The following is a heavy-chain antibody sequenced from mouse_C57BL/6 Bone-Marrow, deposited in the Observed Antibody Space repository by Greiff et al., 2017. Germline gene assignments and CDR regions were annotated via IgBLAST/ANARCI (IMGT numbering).Heavy chain of an antibody. V-gene: IGHV1-26*01. CDR2: INPNNGGT. Sequence: VQLQQSGPELVKPGASVKISCKASGYTFTDYYMNWVKQSHGKSLEWIGDINPNNGGTSYNQKFKGKATLTVDKSSSTAYMELRSLTSEDSAVYYCARRDSNPRGYYFDYWGQGTTLTVSS. CDR3: ARRDSNPRGYYFDY. D-gene: IGHD2-5*01. CDR1: GYTFTDYY. J-gene: IGHJ2*01.